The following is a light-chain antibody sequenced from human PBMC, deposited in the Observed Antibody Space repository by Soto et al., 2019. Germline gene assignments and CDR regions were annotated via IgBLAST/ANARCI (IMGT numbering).Light chain of an antibody. CDR3: QQYYTNPPT. V-gene: IGKV4-1*01. J-gene: IGKJ4*01. CDR1: ESVLYSSKNKKY. CDR2: RAS. Sequence: IVITQSPYSLAVSLGERATINCKSSESVLYSSKNKKYLAWYQQKPGQPPKLLIYRASTRESGVPERFSGSGSGTDFTLTISSLQAGDVALYYCQQYYTNPPTFGGGTKVDI.